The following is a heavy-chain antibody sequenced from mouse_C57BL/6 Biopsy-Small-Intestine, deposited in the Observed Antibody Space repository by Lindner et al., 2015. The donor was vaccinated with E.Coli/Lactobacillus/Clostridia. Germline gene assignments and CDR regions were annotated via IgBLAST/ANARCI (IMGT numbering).Heavy chain of an antibody. CDR2: FDPEDGET. CDR3: ATEDPFEYSRLPLDY. V-gene: IGHV1-18*01. Sequence: SVKVSCKVSGYTLTELSMHWVRQAPGKGLEWMGGFDPEDGETIYAQKFQGRVTMTEDTSTDTAYMELSSLRSEDTAVYYCATEDPFEYSRLPLDYWGQGTLVTVSS. CDR1: GYTLTELS. J-gene: IGHJ4*01. D-gene: IGHD2-2*01.